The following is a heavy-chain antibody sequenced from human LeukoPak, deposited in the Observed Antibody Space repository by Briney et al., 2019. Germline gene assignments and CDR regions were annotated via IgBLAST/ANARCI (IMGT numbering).Heavy chain of an antibody. Sequence: GGSLRLSCAASGFTFSSYAMSWVRQAPGKGLEWVSAISGSGGSTYYADSVKGRFTISRDNSKNTLYLQMNSLRVEDTAVYYCAKDRRVYDISLVFDYWGQGSLVTVFS. J-gene: IGHJ4*02. D-gene: IGHD3-22*01. V-gene: IGHV3-23*01. CDR2: ISGSGGST. CDR1: GFTFSSYA. CDR3: AKDRRVYDISLVFDY.